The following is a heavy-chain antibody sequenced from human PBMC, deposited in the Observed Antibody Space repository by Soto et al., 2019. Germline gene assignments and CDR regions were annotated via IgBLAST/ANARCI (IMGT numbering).Heavy chain of an antibody. CDR3: AKGDTAMAPYYFDY. D-gene: IGHD5-18*01. CDR1: GYSFSIYW. J-gene: IGHJ4*02. Sequence: GESLKISCKGSGYSFSIYWIALVRQMPGKGLEWMGIIYPGDSETRYSPSFQGQVTISVDKSINTAYLQWSSLKASDTAMYYCAKGDTAMAPYYFDYWGQGTLVTSPQ. CDR2: IYPGDSET. V-gene: IGHV5-51*01.